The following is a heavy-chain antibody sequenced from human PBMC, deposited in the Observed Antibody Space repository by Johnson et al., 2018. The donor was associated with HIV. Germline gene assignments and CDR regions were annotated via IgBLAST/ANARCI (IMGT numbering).Heavy chain of an antibody. D-gene: IGHD3-16*01. V-gene: IGHV3-30*18. J-gene: IGHJ3*02. CDR1: GFTFSSYD. CDR2: ITYDGTKK. Sequence: QVQLVESGGGVVQPGRSLRVSCGASGFTFSSYDMHWVRQAPGKGLEWVAVITYDGTKKYFADSVKGRFNISRDNSKNTLYLQMNSVRPEDAAVYYCAKPLSMGADAFDIWGQGTMVTVAS. CDR3: AKPLSMGADAFDI.